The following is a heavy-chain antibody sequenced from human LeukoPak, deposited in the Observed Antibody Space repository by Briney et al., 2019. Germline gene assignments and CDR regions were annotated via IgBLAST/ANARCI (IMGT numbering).Heavy chain of an antibody. CDR3: ARPQQWLQPLFQH. CDR2: IKQDGSEK. Sequence: GGSLRLSCAASEFTFSTYWMSWVRQAPGKGLEWVANIKQDGSEKYYMDSVKGRFTISRDTAKNSLYLQMNSLRAEDTAVYYCARPQQWLQPLFQHWGQGTLVTVSS. V-gene: IGHV3-7*01. D-gene: IGHD6-19*01. J-gene: IGHJ1*01. CDR1: EFTFSTYW.